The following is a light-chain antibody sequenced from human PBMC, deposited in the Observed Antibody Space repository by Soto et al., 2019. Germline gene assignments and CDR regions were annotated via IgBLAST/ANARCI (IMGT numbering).Light chain of an antibody. CDR1: QSVSSSY. Sequence: EIILTQSPATLSLSPGERATLSCGASQSVSSSYVAWYQRRPGLAPRLLIHDASSRATGIPDRFSGTKSGTDFTLTIRRLEPEDAAVYYCQQYGSSPITFGQGTRLEI. J-gene: IGKJ5*01. V-gene: IGKV3D-20*01. CDR2: DAS. CDR3: QQYGSSPIT.